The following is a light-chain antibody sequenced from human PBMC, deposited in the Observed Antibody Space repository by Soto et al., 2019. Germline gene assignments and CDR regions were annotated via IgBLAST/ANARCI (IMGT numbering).Light chain of an antibody. J-gene: IGKJ1*01. Sequence: MTQAPATLSVSPGERATLSCRASQTINNNIAWYQLKDGQVPRLLIYGASTRATDIPARFSDSGSGTEFPLTISSLQSEDFAEYHCQQYNNLPQTFGQGTKVEIK. CDR1: QTINNN. V-gene: IGKV3-15*01. CDR3: QQYNNLPQT. CDR2: GAS.